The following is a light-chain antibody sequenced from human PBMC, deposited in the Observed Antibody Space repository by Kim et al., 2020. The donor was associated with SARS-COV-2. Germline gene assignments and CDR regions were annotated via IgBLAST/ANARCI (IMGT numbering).Light chain of an antibody. CDR2: DVT. J-gene: IGLJ1*01. V-gene: IGLV2-14*03. CDR1: SNDVSYYNS. CDR3: SSHATSSTYV. Sequence: QSITISCTGTSNDVSYYNSVSWYQQHPAKAPNLIIYDVTERASGVSTRFFGSQSGNTASLTISGLRAEDEADYYCSSHATSSTYVFGSGTRVTVL.